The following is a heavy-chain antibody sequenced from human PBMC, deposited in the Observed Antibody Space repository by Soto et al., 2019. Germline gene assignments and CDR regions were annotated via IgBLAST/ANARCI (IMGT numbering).Heavy chain of an antibody. J-gene: IGHJ4*02. CDR3: ARDRGIVLVPAAATLLDY. CDR2: ISSSSSYI. CDR1: GFTFSSYS. D-gene: IGHD2-2*01. Sequence: PGGSLRLSCAASGFTFSSYSMNWVRQAPGKGLEWVSSISSSSSYIYYADSVKGRFTISRDNAKNSLYLQMNSLRAEDTAVYYCARDRGIVLVPAAATLLDYWGQGTLVTVSS. V-gene: IGHV3-21*01.